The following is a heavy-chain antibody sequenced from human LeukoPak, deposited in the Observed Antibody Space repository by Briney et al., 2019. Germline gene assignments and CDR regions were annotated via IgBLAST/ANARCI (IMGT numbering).Heavy chain of an antibody. CDR1: GGSMNNFY. V-gene: IGHV4-59*08. J-gene: IGHJ3*02. CDR2: IYYSGST. Sequence: PSGTLSLTCTVSGGSMNNFYWTWIRQPPGKGLEWLGYIYYSGSTNYNSSLKSRVTISLNTSKNQFSLKLTSVTAADTAVYYCARPREQWLGNDAFDIWGQGTMVTVSS. CDR3: ARPREQWLGNDAFDI. D-gene: IGHD6-19*01.